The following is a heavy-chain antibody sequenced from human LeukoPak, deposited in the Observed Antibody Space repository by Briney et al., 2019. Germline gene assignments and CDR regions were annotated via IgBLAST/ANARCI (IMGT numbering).Heavy chain of an antibody. Sequence: SETLSLTCTVSGASITSQFRNWIRQPAGEGLEFVGLISASGAINFNPSLKSRVTMSIDTSKNQFSLKLTSMTAADTAVYYCMSALGTWGQGTLVTVSS. CDR1: GASITSQF. J-gene: IGHJ5*02. D-gene: IGHD1-26*01. CDR2: ISASGAI. CDR3: MSALGT. V-gene: IGHV4-4*07.